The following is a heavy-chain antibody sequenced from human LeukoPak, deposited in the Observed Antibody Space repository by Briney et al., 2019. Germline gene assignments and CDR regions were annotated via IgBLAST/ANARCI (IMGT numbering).Heavy chain of an antibody. V-gene: IGHV4-34*01. D-gene: IGHD1-26*01. CDR1: GFTFSNAW. CDR2: INQSGST. CDR3: ARGPPTIVGATRGWFDP. J-gene: IGHJ5*02. Sequence: GSLRLSCAASGFTFSNAWMSWIRQPPGKGLEWIGEINQSGSTYYNPSLKSRLTISVDTSKNQFSLKLSSVTAADTAVYYCARGPPTIVGATRGWFDPWGQGTLVTVSS.